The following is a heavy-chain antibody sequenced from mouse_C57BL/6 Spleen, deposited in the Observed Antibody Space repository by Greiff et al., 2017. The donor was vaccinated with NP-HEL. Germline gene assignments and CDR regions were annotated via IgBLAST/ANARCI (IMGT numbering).Heavy chain of an antibody. V-gene: IGHV1-69*01. Sequence: QVHVKQPGAELVMPGASVKLSCKASGYTFTSYWMHWVKQRPGQGLEWIGEIDPSDSYTNYNQKFKGKSTLTVDKSSSTAYMQLSSLTSEDSAVYYCARRTAQALDYWGQGTTLTVSS. D-gene: IGHD3-2*02. CDR2: IDPSDSYT. CDR3: ARRTAQALDY. CDR1: GYTFTSYW. J-gene: IGHJ2*01.